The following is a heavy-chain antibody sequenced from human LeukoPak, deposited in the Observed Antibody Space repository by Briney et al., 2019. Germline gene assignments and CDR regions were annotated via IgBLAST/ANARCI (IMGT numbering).Heavy chain of an antibody. V-gene: IGHV3-7*01. CDR1: GFTFSSYW. CDR2: IKQDGSEK. Sequence: LGGSLRLSCAASGFTFSSYWMSWVRQAPGKGLDWVANIKQDGSEKYYVDSVKGRFTISRDNAKNSLYPQMNSLRAEDTAVYYCARGYCTSTSCYFDYWGQGTLVTVSS. D-gene: IGHD2-2*01. J-gene: IGHJ4*02. CDR3: ARGYCTSTSCYFDY.